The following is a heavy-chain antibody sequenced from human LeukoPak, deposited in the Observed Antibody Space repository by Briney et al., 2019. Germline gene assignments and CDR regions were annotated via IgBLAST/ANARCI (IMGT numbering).Heavy chain of an antibody. Sequence: SSETLSLTCTVSGGSISSYYWSLIRQPPGKGLEWIGYIYYSGSTNYNPPLKSRVTISVDTSKNQFSLKLSSVTAADTAVYYCARDLGYCSSTSCYWGNWFDPWGQGTLVTVSS. V-gene: IGHV4-59*01. CDR3: ARDLGYCSSTSCYWGNWFDP. CDR2: IYYSGST. D-gene: IGHD2-2*01. J-gene: IGHJ5*02. CDR1: GGSISSYY.